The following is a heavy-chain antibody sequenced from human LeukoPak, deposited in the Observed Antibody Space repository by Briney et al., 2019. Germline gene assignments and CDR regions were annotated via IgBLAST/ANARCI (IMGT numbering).Heavy chain of an antibody. Sequence: QTGGSLRLSCAASGFTFRTYAMSWVRQAPGKGLEWVSAIAGSGGFTTYADSVKGRFTISRDNSKNTLYLQMNSLRTEDTAIYYCAKDGPAYGSGWCNGDPDYFQHWGQGTLATVSS. CDR2: IAGSGGFT. CDR1: GFTFRTYA. D-gene: IGHD6-19*01. CDR3: AKDGPAYGSGWCNGDPDYFQH. J-gene: IGHJ1*01. V-gene: IGHV3-23*01.